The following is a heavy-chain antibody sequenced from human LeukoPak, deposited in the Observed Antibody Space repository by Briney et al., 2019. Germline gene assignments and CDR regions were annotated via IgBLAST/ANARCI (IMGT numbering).Heavy chain of an antibody. CDR3: ARELVEEQLWLQASPNFDY. Sequence: ASVKVSCKASGGTFSSYAISWVRQAPGQGLEWMGRIIPILGIANYAQKFQGRVTITADKSTSTAYMELSSLRSEDTAVYYCARELVEEQLWLQASPNFDYWGQGTLVTVSS. D-gene: IGHD5-18*01. CDR1: GGTFSSYA. V-gene: IGHV1-69*04. J-gene: IGHJ4*02. CDR2: IIPILGIA.